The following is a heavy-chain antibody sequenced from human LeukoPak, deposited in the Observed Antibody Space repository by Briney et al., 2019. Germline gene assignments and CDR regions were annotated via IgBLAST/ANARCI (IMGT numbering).Heavy chain of an antibody. CDR2: FDPEDGET. V-gene: IGHV1-24*01. CDR1: GYTLTELS. D-gene: IGHD3-16*01. CDR3: ATDGGSGAFDI. J-gene: IGHJ3*02. Sequence: ASVKVSCKVSGYTLTELSMHWVRQAPGKGIEWMGGFDPEDGETIYAQKSQGRVTMTEDTSTDTAYMELSSLRSEDTAVYYCATDGGSGAFDIWGQGTMVTVSS.